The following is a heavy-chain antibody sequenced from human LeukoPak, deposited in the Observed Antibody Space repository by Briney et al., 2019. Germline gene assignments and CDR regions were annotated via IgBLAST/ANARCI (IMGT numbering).Heavy chain of an antibody. CDR1: GFTFSSYA. V-gene: IGHV3-23*01. D-gene: IGHD3-3*01. Sequence: GGSLRLSCAASGFTFSSYAMSWVRQAPGKGLEWVSAISGSGGSTYYADSVKGRFTISRDNSKNTLYLQMNSLRAEDTAVYYCANVVVGDDFWSGYYSDYWGQGTLVTVFS. CDR3: ANVVVGDDFWSGYYSDY. CDR2: ISGSGGST. J-gene: IGHJ4*02.